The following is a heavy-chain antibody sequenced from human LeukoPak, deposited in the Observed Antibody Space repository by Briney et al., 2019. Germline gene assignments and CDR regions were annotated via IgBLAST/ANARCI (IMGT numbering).Heavy chain of an antibody. CDR3: ARNGIDYYDSSGYPNYFDY. J-gene: IGHJ4*02. CDR1: GFTFSSYA. D-gene: IGHD3-22*01. Sequence: PGGSLRLSCAASGFTFSSYAMNWVRQAPGKGLEWVSTISGSGGSTYYSDSVKGRFTISRDNAKNTLYLQMNSLRAEDTAVYYCARNGIDYYDSSGYPNYFDYWGQGTLVTVSS. CDR2: ISGSGGST. V-gene: IGHV3-23*01.